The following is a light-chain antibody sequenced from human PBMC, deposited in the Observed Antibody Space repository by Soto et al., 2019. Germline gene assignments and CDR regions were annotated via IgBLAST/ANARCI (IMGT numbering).Light chain of an antibody. CDR1: QSVSNNF. CDR2: VAS. V-gene: IGKV3-20*01. J-gene: IGKJ5*01. CDR3: QQYGSSPVT. Sequence: EIVLTQSPGTLSLSPGERATLSCRASQSVSNNFLAWYLQKPGQAPRLLIHVASTMASGIPDSFSGSGSGTYFILTISRLEPEDFAVYYCQQYGSSPVTFGQGTRLDIK.